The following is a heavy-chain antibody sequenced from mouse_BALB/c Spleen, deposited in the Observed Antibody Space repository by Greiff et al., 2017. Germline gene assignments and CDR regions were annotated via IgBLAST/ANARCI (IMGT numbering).Heavy chain of an antibody. J-gene: IGHJ4*01. D-gene: IGHD2-14*01. CDR3: ARNPYRYYAMDY. Sequence: QVQLQQSGAELARPGASVKMSCKASGYTFTSYTMHWVKQRPGQGLEWIGYINPSSGYTNYNQKFKDKATLTADKSSSTAYMQLSSLTSEDSAVYYCARNPYRYYAMDYWGQGTSVTVSS. CDR2: INPSSGYT. V-gene: IGHV1-4*01. CDR1: GYTFTSYT.